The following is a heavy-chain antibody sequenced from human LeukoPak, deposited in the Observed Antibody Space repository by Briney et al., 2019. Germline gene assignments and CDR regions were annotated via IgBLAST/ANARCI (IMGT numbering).Heavy chain of an antibody. CDR2: ISSSGSTI. D-gene: IGHD3-10*01. CDR1: GFTFSSYE. Sequence: GGSLRLSCAASGFTFSSYEMNWVRQAPGKGLEWVSYISSSGSTIYYADSVKGRFTISRDNAKNSLYLQMNSLRAEDTAVYYCASMPDYGSGSYYSYWGQGTLVTVSS. V-gene: IGHV3-48*03. J-gene: IGHJ4*02. CDR3: ASMPDYGSGSYYSY.